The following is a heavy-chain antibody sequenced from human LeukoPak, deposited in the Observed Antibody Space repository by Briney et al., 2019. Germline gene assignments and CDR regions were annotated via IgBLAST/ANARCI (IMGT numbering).Heavy chain of an antibody. J-gene: IGHJ4*02. Sequence: GGSLRLSCAASGFTFSSYATHWVRQAPGKGLEWVAVISYDGSNKYYADSVKGRFTISRDNSKNTLYLQMNSLRAEDTAVYYCASPGRFLEWLLLDYWGQGTLVTVSS. CDR1: GFTFSSYA. V-gene: IGHV3-30-3*01. CDR3: ASPGRFLEWLLLDY. D-gene: IGHD3-3*01. CDR2: ISYDGSNK.